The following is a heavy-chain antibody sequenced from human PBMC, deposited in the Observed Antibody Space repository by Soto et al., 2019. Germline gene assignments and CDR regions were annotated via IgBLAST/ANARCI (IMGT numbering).Heavy chain of an antibody. CDR2: IHSGGSRI. CDR1: GFTFSTYR. V-gene: IGHV3-48*03. J-gene: IGHJ6*02. CDR3: ARDGSTVTTNYHYAMDV. D-gene: IGHD4-17*01. Sequence: EVQLVESGGGLVQPGGSLILSCAASGFTFSTYRMNWVRQAPGKGLEWGSYIHSGGSRIYYADSVKGRFTISRDNAKNSLYLQMNRLRAEDTAVYYCARDGSTVTTNYHYAMDVWGQGTTVTVSS.